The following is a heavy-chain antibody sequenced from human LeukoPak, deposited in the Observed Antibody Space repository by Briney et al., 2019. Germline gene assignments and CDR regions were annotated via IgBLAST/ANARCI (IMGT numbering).Heavy chain of an antibody. Sequence: GGSLRLSCAASGFTFSTYWIHWVRQAPGRGLVWVSRINTDGSNTTYADSVKGRFTISRDNAKNTLYLQMNNLRAEDTAVYYCARTPTTYYYFMNVWGKGTTVTVSS. CDR2: INTDGSNT. J-gene: IGHJ6*03. V-gene: IGHV3-74*01. D-gene: IGHD1-1*01. CDR1: GFTFSTYW. CDR3: ARTPTTYYYFMNV.